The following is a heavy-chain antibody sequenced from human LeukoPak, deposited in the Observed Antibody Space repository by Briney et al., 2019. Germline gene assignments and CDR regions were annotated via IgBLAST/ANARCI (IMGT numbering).Heavy chain of an antibody. V-gene: IGHV4-61*02. CDR2: IYTTGST. CDR3: ARDYYGSAAGLRFDP. J-gene: IGHJ5*02. CDR1: GGSISSGGFY. Sequence: SETLSLTCSVSGGSISSGGFYWGWIRQPAGKGLEWIGRIYTTGSTNYNPSLKSRVTISVDTSKNQLSLNVSSVTAADTAVYYCARDYYGSAAGLRFDPWGQGTLVTVSS. D-gene: IGHD3-10*01.